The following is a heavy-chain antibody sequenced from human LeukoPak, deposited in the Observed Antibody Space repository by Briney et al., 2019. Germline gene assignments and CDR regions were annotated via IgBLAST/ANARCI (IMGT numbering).Heavy chain of an antibody. D-gene: IGHD2-15*01. CDR1: GGTFSSYT. V-gene: IGHV1-69*02. CDR2: IIPILGIA. Sequence: GASVKVSCKASGGTFSSYTISWVRQAPGQGLEWMGRIIPILGIANYAQKFQGRVTITADKSTSTAYMELSSLRSEDTAVYYCARGVEGGGVLFDSWGRGTLVTSPQ. CDR3: ARGVEGGGVLFDS. J-gene: IGHJ4*02.